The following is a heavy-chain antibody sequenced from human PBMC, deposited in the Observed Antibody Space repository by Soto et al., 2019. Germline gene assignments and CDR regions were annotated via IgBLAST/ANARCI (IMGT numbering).Heavy chain of an antibody. CDR3: ARRRLYGMDV. CDR1: GGSVSSGSYY. J-gene: IGHJ6*02. Sequence: SETLSLTCTVSGGSVSSGSYYWSWIRQPPGKGLEWIGYIYYSGSTNYNPSLKSRVTISVDTSKNQFSLKLSSVTAADTAVYYCARRRLYGMDVWGQGTTVTVSS. V-gene: IGHV4-61*01. CDR2: IYYSGST.